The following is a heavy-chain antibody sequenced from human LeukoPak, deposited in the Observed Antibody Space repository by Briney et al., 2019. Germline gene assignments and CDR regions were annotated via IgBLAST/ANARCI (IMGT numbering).Heavy chain of an antibody. J-gene: IGHJ4*02. Sequence: GGSLRLSCAVSGFTFSNYAMSWVRQAPGKGLEWVSGISGSGGGTYYADSVKGRFNISRDNSKNTLYLQMNSLRAEDTAVYYCAKDPQYDFWSGYFAPFDYWGQGTLVTVSS. CDR1: GFTFSNYA. CDR2: ISGSGGGT. V-gene: IGHV3-23*01. D-gene: IGHD3-3*01. CDR3: AKDPQYDFWSGYFAPFDY.